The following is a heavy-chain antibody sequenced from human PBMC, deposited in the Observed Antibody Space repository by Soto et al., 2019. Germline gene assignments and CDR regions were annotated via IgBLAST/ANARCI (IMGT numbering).Heavy chain of an antibody. D-gene: IGHD6-19*01. J-gene: IGHJ5*02. V-gene: IGHV4-59*01. CDR2: IYYSGST. CDR3: ARLQDSSGWYGWFDP. CDR1: GGSISSYY. Sequence: SETLSLTCTVSGGSISSYYWSWIRQPPGKGLEWIGYIYYSGSTNYNPSLKSRVTISVDTSKNQFSLKLSSVTAAGTAVYYCARLQDSSGWYGWFDPWGQGTLVTVSS.